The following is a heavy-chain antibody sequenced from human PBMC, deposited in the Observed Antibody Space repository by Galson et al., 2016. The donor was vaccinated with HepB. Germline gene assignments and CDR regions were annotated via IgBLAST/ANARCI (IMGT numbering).Heavy chain of an antibody. CDR3: ARCGDGCDY. J-gene: IGHJ4*02. V-gene: IGHV3-74*01. CDR2: INGDGSST. D-gene: IGHD5-24*01. CDR1: GLTFSSYA. Sequence: SLRLSCAVSGLTFSSYAMSWVRQAPGKGLVWVSRINGDGSSTAYADSVKGRFTISRNNARNTLDLQMNSLRAEDTAVYYCARCGDGCDYWGQGALVTVSS.